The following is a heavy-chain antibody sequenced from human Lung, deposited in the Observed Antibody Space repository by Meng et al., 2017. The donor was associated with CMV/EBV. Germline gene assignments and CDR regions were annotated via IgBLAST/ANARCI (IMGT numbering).Heavy chain of an antibody. V-gene: IGHV3-21*01. CDR3: ARQKEATLYYFDY. D-gene: IGHD1-26*01. CDR1: GLSLYTYT. J-gene: IGHJ4*02. CDR2: ISGSSSIT. Sequence: GSLTLXCAASGLSLYTYTMYWVRQAPGKGLEWVSSISGSSSITYYAYSVKGRFTISRDNAKNSLYLQMNRLRAEDTAVYCCARQKEATLYYFDYWGQGTLVTVSS.